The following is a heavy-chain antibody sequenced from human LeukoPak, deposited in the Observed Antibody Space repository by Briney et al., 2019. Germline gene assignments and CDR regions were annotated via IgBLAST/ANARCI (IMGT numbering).Heavy chain of an antibody. D-gene: IGHD3-10*01. Sequence: GGSLRLSCAVSGFTLSDHYMTWIRQAPGKGLEWISYINTNGIIIYYADSVKGRFTISRDNAKNSLYLQMNSLRAEDTAMYYCARAQGPGSYTRYYLDYWGQGTLVPVSS. V-gene: IGHV3-11*01. CDR2: INTNGIII. J-gene: IGHJ4*02. CDR3: ARAQGPGSYTRYYLDY. CDR1: GFTLSDHY.